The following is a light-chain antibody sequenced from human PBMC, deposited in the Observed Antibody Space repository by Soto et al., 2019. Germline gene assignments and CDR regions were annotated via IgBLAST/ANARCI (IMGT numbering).Light chain of an antibody. CDR1: SSDFGAYNS. Sequence: QSALTQPASVSGSPGQSITISCTGTSSDFGAYNSVSWCQQHPGKAPTLIIYEVTNRPSGVSNRFSGSKSGNTASLTISGLQAEDEAAYYCTSYTSSSTWVFGGGTKLTVL. V-gene: IGLV2-14*01. CDR2: EVT. J-gene: IGLJ3*02. CDR3: TSYTSSSTWV.